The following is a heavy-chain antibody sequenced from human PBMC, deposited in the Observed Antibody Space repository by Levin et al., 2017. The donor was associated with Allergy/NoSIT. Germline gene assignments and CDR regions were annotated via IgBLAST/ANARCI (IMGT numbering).Heavy chain of an antibody. CDR1: GFTFSTYG. V-gene: IGHV3-30*18. J-gene: IGHJ6*02. CDR2: ISNDGSNK. Sequence: QTGGSLRLSCAASGFTFSTYGIHWVRQAPGKGLEWVAFISNDGSNKSYADSVKGRFTISRDNFKNTLYLQMSSLRAEDTAVYYCAKGVYDSGSSYHYYGLDVWGQGTTVTVSS. D-gene: IGHD3-10*01. CDR3: AKGVYDSGSSYHYYGLDV.